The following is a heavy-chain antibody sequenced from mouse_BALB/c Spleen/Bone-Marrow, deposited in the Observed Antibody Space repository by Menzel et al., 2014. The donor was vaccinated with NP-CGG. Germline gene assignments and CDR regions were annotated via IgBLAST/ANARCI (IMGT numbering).Heavy chain of an antibody. CDR3: ARQLDRSGYVLDY. Sequence: EVKLVESGGGLVQPGGSLKLSCAASGFTFSSYTMSWIRQTPEKRLEWVAYISDGGGRAYYPDTVKGRFTISRDNAKNTLYLQMSSLKSEDTAMYYCARQLDRSGYVLDYWGQGTTLTVSS. J-gene: IGHJ2*01. D-gene: IGHD3-2*01. CDR2: ISDGGGRA. CDR1: GFTFSSYT. V-gene: IGHV5-12-2*01.